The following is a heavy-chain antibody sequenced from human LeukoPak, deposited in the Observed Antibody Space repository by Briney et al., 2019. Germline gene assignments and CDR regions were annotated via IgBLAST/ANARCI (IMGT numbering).Heavy chain of an antibody. CDR1: GGFISSGSYY. J-gene: IGHJ6*03. V-gene: IGHV4-61*09. Sequence: MASETLSLTCTVSGGFISSGSYYWNWIRQPAGKGLEWIGHIYTSGSTNYKPSLKSRVTMSVDTSKNQFSLKLSSVTAADTAVYYCARESYCSSTSCYAWGQGGYYYYYMDVWGKGTTVTISS. CDR2: IYTSGST. D-gene: IGHD2-2*01. CDR3: ARESYCSSTSCYAWGQGGYYYYYMDV.